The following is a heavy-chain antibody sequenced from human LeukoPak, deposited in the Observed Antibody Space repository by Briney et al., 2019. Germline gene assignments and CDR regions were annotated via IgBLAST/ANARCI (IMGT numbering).Heavy chain of an antibody. J-gene: IGHJ4*02. CDR3: ARVARSTGREKGAMAY. Sequence: PGASVKVSCKASGYTFTSYYMHWVRQAPGQGLEWMGIINSSGGSTSYAQKFQGRVTMTRDTSTSTVYMELSSLRSEDTAVYYCARVARSTGREKGAMAYWGQGTLVTVSS. V-gene: IGHV1-46*01. CDR2: INSSGGST. CDR1: GYTFTSYY. D-gene: IGHD5-18*01.